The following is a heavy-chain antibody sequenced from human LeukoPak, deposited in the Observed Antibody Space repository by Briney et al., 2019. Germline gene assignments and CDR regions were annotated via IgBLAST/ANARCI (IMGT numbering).Heavy chain of an antibody. D-gene: IGHD3-22*01. CDR1: GFTFSSYA. V-gene: IGHV3-30*01. CDR3: ARAITYYYDSSGYLLDY. J-gene: IGHJ4*02. CDR2: ISYDRSNK. Sequence: GSLRLSCAASGFTFSSYAMHWVRQAPGQGLEWVAVISYDRSNKYYADSVKGRFTISRDNSKNTLYLQMNSLRAEDTAVYYCARAITYYYDSSGYLLDYWGQGTLVTVSS.